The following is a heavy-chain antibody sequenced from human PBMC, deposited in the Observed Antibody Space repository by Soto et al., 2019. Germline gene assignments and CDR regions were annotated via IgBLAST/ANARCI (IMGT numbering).Heavy chain of an antibody. J-gene: IGHJ3*02. CDR3: AADLYYYDSSGSPDAFDI. V-gene: IGHV1-58*01. CDR1: GFTFTSSA. CDR2: IVVGSGNT. Sequence: ASVKVSCKASGFTFTSSAVQWVRQARGQRLEWIGWIVVGSGNTNYAQKFQERVTITRDMSTSTAYMELSSLRSEDTAVYYCAADLYYYDSSGSPDAFDIWGQGTMVTVSS. D-gene: IGHD3-22*01.